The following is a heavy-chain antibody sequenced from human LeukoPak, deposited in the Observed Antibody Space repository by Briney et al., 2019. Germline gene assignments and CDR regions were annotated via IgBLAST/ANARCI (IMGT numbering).Heavy chain of an antibody. V-gene: IGHV7-4-1*02. Sequence: ASVKVSCKASGYTLTSYAMNWVRQAPGQGLEWMGWINTNTGNPTYAQGFTGRFVFSLDTSVSTAYLQISSLKAEDTAVYYCARIAAAGPFYYFDYWGQGTLVTVSS. CDR3: ARIAAAGPFYYFDY. J-gene: IGHJ4*02. CDR2: INTNTGNP. CDR1: GYTLTSYA. D-gene: IGHD6-13*01.